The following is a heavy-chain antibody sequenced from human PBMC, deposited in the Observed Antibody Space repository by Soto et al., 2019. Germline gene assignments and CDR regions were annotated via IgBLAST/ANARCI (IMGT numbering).Heavy chain of an antibody. Sequence: HPGGSLRLSCAASGFTFSSLWMSWVRQAPGKGLEWVANINQDGSEKNYVDSVKGRFTTSRDNAKNSLHLQMNSLRAEDTAVYYCASRYLEHCFNNSGSTAIDSFGQGAPVTVSA. CDR2: INQDGSEK. CDR3: ASRYLEHCFNNSGSTAIDS. CDR1: GFTFSSLW. J-gene: IGHJ5*01. D-gene: IGHD5-12*01. V-gene: IGHV3-7*05.